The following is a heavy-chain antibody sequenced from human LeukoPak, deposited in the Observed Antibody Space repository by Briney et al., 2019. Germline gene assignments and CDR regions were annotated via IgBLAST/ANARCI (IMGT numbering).Heavy chain of an antibody. CDR2: IYYSGST. V-gene: IGHV4-61*01. CDR3: ARGAGDYVGD. D-gene: IGHD4-17*01. CDR1: AGSVGSGSYY. J-gene: IGHJ4*02. Sequence: KPSETLSLTCTVSAGSVGSGSYYWSWIRQPPGKGLEWIGYIYYSGSTNYNPSLKSRVTISVDTSKNQFSLKLSSVTAADTAVYYCARGAGDYVGDWGQGTLVTVSS.